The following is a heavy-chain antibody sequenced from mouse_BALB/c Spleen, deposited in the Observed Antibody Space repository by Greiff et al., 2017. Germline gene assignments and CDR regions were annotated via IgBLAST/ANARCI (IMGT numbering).Heavy chain of an antibody. CDR3: ARYYGYYAMDY. D-gene: IGHD1-2*01. V-gene: IGHV5-6*02. CDR1: GFTFSSYG. J-gene: IGHJ4*01. CDR2: ISSGGSYT. Sequence: DVMLVESGGDLVKPGGSLKLSCAASGFTFSSYGMSWVRQTPDKRLEWVATISSGGSYTYYPDSVKGRFTISRDNPKNTLFLQMTSLRSEDTAMYYCARYYGYYAMDYWGQGTSVTVSS.